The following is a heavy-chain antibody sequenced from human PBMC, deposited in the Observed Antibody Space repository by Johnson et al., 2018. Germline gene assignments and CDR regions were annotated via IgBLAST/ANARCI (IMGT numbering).Heavy chain of an antibody. CDR2: INGRSDGT. J-gene: IGHJ6*03. CDR1: GLPSA. V-gene: IGHV3-23*01. Sequence: VQLQESGGGLVQPGGSLRLSCATSGLPSAMSWVRQPAGKGLEWVSAINGRSDGTYYADSVKGRFTISRDRSTNTLYLQMNSRRVEDKAGYYLAKDGGVAVALRYTDVWGRGTAVTVSS. CDR3: AKDGGVAVALRYTDV. D-gene: IGHD3-16*01.